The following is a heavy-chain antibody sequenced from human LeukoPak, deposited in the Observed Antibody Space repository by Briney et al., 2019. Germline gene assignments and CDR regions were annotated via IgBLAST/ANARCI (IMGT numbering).Heavy chain of an antibody. CDR1: GYTFTSYG. V-gene: IGHV1-18*01. CDR3: ARAPQQLVGAIGGGFNF. J-gene: IGHJ4*02. Sequence: ASVKVSCKASGYTFTSYGISWVRQAPGQGLEWMGWISAYNGNTNYAQKLQGRVTMTTDTSTSTAYMELRSLRSDDTAVYYCARAPQQLVGAIGGGFNFWGQGTLVTVSS. CDR2: ISAYNGNT. D-gene: IGHD1-26*01.